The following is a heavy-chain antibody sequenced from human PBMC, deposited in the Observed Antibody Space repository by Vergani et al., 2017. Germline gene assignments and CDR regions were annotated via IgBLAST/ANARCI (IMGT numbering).Heavy chain of an antibody. Sequence: QVQLQESGPGLVKPSETLSLTCAVYGGSFSGYYWSWIRQPPGKGLEWIGEINHSGSTNYNPSLKSRVTISVDTSKNQFSLKLSSVTAADTAVYYCARGLLGYCSSTSCYTAVQGRDGMDVWGQGTTVTVSS. CDR3: ARGLLGYCSSTSCYTAVQGRDGMDV. CDR1: GGSFSGYY. J-gene: IGHJ6*02. V-gene: IGHV4-34*01. CDR2: INHSGST. D-gene: IGHD2-2*02.